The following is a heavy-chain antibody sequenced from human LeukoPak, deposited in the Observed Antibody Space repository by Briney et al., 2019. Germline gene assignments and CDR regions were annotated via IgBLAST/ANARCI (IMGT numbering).Heavy chain of an antibody. CDR1: GGSISGTNW. CDR2: INHSGST. D-gene: IGHD2-2*01. Sequence: PSETLSLTCGVSGGSISGTNWWSWVRQPPGKGLEWIGEINHSGSTNYNPSLKSRVTISVDTSKNQFSLKLSSVTAADTAVYYCARAWVPAAHFDYWGQGTLVTVSS. CDR3: ARAWVPAAHFDY. J-gene: IGHJ4*02. V-gene: IGHV4-4*02.